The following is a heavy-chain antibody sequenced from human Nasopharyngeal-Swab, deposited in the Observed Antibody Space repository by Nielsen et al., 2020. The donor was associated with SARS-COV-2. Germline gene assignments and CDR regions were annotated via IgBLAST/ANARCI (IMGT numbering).Heavy chain of an antibody. J-gene: IGHJ4*02. V-gene: IGHV5-51*01. CDR3: ARRGRYCSSTSCYAEHFDY. CDR2: IYPGDSDT. D-gene: IGHD2-2*01. Sequence: VRQMPGKGLEWMGIIYPGDSDTRYSPSFQGQVTISADESISTAYLQWSSLKASDTAMYYCARRGRYCSSTSCYAEHFDYWGQGTRVTVSS.